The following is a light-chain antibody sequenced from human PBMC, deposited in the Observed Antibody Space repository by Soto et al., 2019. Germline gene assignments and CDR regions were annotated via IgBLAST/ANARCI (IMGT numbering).Light chain of an antibody. CDR2: AAS. Sequence: DIQMTQSPSSLSASVGDRVTITCRARQGISNYLAWYQQKPGKVPKLLIYAASTLQSGVPSRFSGSGSGTDFTLPNRSLQPEDVATYYCQKYESAPVTFGQGTKVEIK. CDR1: QGISNY. J-gene: IGKJ1*01. V-gene: IGKV1-27*01. CDR3: QKYESAPVT.